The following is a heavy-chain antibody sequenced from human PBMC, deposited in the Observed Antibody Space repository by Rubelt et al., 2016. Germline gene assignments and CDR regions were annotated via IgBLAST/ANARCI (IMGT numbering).Heavy chain of an antibody. CDR1: GFTFSNAW. V-gene: IGHV3-15*01. J-gene: IGHJ4*02. CDR3: SAGVGISDNDY. CDR2: IKSKTDGGTT. D-gene: IGHD6-13*01. Sequence: EVQLVESGGGLVKPGGSLRVSCAASGFTFSNAWMSWVRQAPGKGLEWVGRIKSKTDGGTTDYAAPVKGRFTISRDDSKSTLYLQMNSLKTEDTAVYYCSAGVGISDNDYWGQGTLVTVSS.